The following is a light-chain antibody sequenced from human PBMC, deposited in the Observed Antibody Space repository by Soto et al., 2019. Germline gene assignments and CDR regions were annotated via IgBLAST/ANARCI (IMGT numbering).Light chain of an antibody. CDR1: SSDVGGYSY. CDR2: EVS. V-gene: IGLV2-8*01. J-gene: IGLJ2*01. CDR3: SSYAGSNNLV. Sequence: QSALTQPPSASGSPGQSVTFSCTGTSSDVGGYSYVSWYQQHPGKAPKLMIYEVSKRPSGVPDRFSGSKSGNTASLTVSGLQAEDEADYYCSSYAGSNNLVFGGGTKLTVL.